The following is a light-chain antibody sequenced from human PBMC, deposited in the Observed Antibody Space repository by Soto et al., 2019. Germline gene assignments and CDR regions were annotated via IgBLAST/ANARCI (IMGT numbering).Light chain of an antibody. Sequence: QSALTQPASVSGSPGQSITISCTGTSSDVGSYNLVSWYQQHPGKAPKLMIYEGSKRPSGVSNRFSGSKSGNTASLTISXXXXXDEADYYCCSYAGSSYVVFGGGTKLTVL. CDR1: SSDVGSYNL. J-gene: IGLJ2*01. CDR2: EGS. V-gene: IGLV2-23*01. CDR3: CSYAGSSYVV.